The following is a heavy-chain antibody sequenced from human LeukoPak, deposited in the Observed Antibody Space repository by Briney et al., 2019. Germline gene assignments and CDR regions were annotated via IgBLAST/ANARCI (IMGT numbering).Heavy chain of an antibody. CDR2: IYPGDSDT. CDR1: EYNFNSYW. J-gene: IGHJ5*02. Sequence: GASLQISCKGSEYNFNSYWIGWVRQLPGKGLEWMGIIYPGDSDTTYSPSFRGQVTISADRSTSTVYLQWSSLKASDTAMYYCARQYSASGNWFDPWGQGTLVTVSS. D-gene: IGHD3-10*01. CDR3: ARQYSASGNWFDP. V-gene: IGHV5-51*01.